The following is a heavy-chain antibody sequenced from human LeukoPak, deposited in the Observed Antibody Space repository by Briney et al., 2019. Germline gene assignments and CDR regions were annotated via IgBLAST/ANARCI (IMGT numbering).Heavy chain of an antibody. D-gene: IGHD1-14*01. J-gene: IGHJ5*01. Sequence: PGGSLRLSCAASGFTFSDHYMDWVRQAPGKGLEWVGRIKHKADSYTTEYAASVKGRFTISRDDSKNSLYLQMNSLKTEDTAVYYCVRLWDRWFDSWGQGTLVTVSS. CDR3: VRLWDRWFDS. CDR1: GFTFSDHY. CDR2: IKHKADSYTT. V-gene: IGHV3-72*01.